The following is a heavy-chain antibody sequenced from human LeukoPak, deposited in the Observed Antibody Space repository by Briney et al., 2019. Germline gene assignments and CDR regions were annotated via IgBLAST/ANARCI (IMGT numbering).Heavy chain of an antibody. V-gene: IGHV3-23*01. D-gene: IGHD4-17*01. CDR2: ISGSGGIT. CDR3: AKGTVTTLLIDY. CDR1: GFTFSTYA. Sequence: GGSLRLSCAASGFTFSTYAMSWVRLAPGKGLKWVSGISGSGGITYLADSVKGRFTISRDNSKNTLYLQMNSLRAEDTAVYYCAKGTVTTLLIDYWGQGTLVTVSS. J-gene: IGHJ4*02.